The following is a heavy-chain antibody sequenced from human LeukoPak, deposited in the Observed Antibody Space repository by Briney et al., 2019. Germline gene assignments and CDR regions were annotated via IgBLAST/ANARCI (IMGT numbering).Heavy chain of an antibody. CDR3: AKKVRNCSGGSCYSMGWFDP. J-gene: IGHJ5*02. D-gene: IGHD2-15*01. CDR1: GFTFSSYA. Sequence: GGSLRHSCAASGFTFSSYAMSWVRQAPGKGLEWVSAISGSGGSTYYADSVKGRFTISRDNSKNTLYLQMNSLRAEDTAVYYCAKKVRNCSGGSCYSMGWFDPWGQGTLVTVSS. V-gene: IGHV3-23*01. CDR2: ISGSGGST.